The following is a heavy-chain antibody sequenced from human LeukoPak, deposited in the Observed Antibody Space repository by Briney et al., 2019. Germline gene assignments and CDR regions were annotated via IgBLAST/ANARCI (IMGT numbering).Heavy chain of an antibody. CDR1: GGTFSSYA. CDR2: IIPILGIA. CDR3: AREGGTLIQPDWFDP. V-gene: IGHV1-69*04. D-gene: IGHD5-18*01. J-gene: IGHJ5*02. Sequence: GASVKVSCKASGGTFSSYAISWVRQAPGQGLEWMGRIIPILGIANYAQKFQGRVTITADKSTSTAYMELSSLRSEDTAVYYCAREGGTLIQPDWFDPWGQGTLVTVSS.